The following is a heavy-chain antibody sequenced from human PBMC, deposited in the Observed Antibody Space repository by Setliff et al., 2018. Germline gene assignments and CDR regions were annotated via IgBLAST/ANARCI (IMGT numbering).Heavy chain of an antibody. V-gene: IGHV3-23*01. CDR1: GFTFNTYA. D-gene: IGHD6-13*01. J-gene: IGHJ4*02. CDR2: ISDSLSTT. Sequence: LRLSCAASGFTFNTYAMSWVRQPPGKGLEWVSTISDSLSTTYYTDSVRGRFTISRDDSXXXLXXXXXXXXXXXXXXYXXVKXVVGYSSTWPRRDYFDCWGQGALVTVSS. CDR3: VKXVVGYSSTWPRRDYFDC.